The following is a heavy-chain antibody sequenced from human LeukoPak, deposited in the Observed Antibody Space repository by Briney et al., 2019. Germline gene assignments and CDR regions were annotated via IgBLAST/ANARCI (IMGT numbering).Heavy chain of an antibody. CDR2: ISYDGNNK. Sequence: GGSLRLSCAASGFTFSTYAMDWVRQAPGKGLEWVAVISYDGNNKYYADSAKGRFTISRDNSKNTLYLQMNSLRAEDTAVYYCARDLHYYGSGGVDYWGQGTLVTVSS. CDR1: GFTFSTYA. J-gene: IGHJ4*02. D-gene: IGHD3-10*01. V-gene: IGHV3-30-3*01. CDR3: ARDLHYYGSGGVDY.